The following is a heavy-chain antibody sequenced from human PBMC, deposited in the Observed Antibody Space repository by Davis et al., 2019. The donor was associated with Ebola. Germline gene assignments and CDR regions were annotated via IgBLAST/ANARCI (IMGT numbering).Heavy chain of an antibody. CDR1: GGTFSSYT. J-gene: IGHJ4*02. Sequence: ASVRVSCKASGGTFSSYTISWVRQAPGQGLEWMGRSNPNSGNTNHTQKFQGRVTMTRDTSINTAYMELSGLTSDDTALYYCARETHTSSQYYLDNWGQGTLLTVSS. CDR3: ARETHTSSQYYLDN. CDR2: SNPNSGNT. V-gene: IGHV1-2*06. D-gene: IGHD6-13*01.